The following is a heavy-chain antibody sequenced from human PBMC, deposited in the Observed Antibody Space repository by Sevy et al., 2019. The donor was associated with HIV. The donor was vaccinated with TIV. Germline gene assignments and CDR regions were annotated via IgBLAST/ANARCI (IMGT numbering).Heavy chain of an antibody. V-gene: IGHV3-48*01. D-gene: IGHD2-2*01. CDR2: ISSSSGTI. Sequence: GGSLRLSCAASGFTFGSYSLNWVRQAPGKGLEWVSYISSSSGTIYYADSVKGRFTSSRDNAKNSLYLQMNSLGAEDTAVYYCARDFRYQLLLSSYYYYYMDVWGKGTTVTVSS. CDR3: ARDFRYQLLLSSYYYYYMDV. CDR1: GFTFGSYS. J-gene: IGHJ6*03.